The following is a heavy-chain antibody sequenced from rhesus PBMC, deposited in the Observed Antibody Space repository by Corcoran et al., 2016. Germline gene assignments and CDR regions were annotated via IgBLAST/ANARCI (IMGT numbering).Heavy chain of an antibody. D-gene: IGHD2-2*01. CDR3: ARDYVLSY. J-gene: IGHJ4*01. CDR2: MYGSSGST. V-gene: IGHV4S9*01. Sequence: QVQLQESGPGLVKPSETLSLTCAVPGGSISDNYYWNWIRQSPGKGLEWIGNMYGSSGSTYYNPSLKSRVTTSKDTTKDQFSLKLTSVTAADTAVYYCARDYVLSYWGQGVLVTVSS. CDR1: GGSISDNYY.